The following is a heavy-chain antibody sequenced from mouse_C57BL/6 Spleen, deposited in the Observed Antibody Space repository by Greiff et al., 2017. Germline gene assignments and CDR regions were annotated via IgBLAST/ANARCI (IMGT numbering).Heavy chain of an antibody. D-gene: IGHD2-4*01. CDR3: ARSTDSYYFDY. J-gene: IGHJ2*01. CDR2: IYPRSGTT. Sequence: QVHVQQSGAELARPGASVKLSCKASGYTFTSYGISWVKQRTGQGLEWIGEIYPRSGTTYYNEKFKGKATLTADKSSSTAYMELRSLTSEDSAVYFCARSTDSYYFDYWGQGTTLTVSS. V-gene: IGHV1-81*01. CDR1: GYTFTSYG.